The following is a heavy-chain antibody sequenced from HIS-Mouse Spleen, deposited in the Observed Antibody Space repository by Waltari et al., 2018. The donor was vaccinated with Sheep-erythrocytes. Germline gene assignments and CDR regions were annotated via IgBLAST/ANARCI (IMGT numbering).Heavy chain of an antibody. D-gene: IGHD6-19*01. CDR3: ARGGIAVTGYYLDY. V-gene: IGHV3-64*01. CDR1: GFTFSSYA. J-gene: IGHJ4*02. CDR2: ISSNGGST. Sequence: EVQLVESGGGLVQPGGSLRLSCAASGFTFSSYAMHWVRQAPGKGLEYVSAISSNGGSTYYANSVKGRFTISRDNSKNTLYLQMGSLRAEDMAVYYCARGGIAVTGYYLDYWGQGTLVTVSS.